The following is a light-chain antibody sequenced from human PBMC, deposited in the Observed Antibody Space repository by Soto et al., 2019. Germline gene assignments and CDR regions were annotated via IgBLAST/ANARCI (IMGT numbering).Light chain of an antibody. CDR3: SSYRNSSTLYV. Sequence: QSVLTQPPSVSGAPGQRVTISCTGSSSSIGAGYDVHWYQHLPGRAPKLLIYEVSNRPSGVSNRFSGSKSGNTASLTISGLQAEDEADYHCSSYRNSSTLYVFGTGTKVTVL. J-gene: IGLJ1*01. CDR1: SSSIGAGYD. V-gene: IGLV1-40*01. CDR2: EVS.